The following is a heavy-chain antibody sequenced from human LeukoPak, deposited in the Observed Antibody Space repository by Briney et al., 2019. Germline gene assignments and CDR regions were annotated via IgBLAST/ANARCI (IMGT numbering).Heavy chain of an antibody. CDR2: VKYDGSTT. CDR3: ARDLDWLLFDY. Sequence: GGSLRLSCAASGFTFSAYWMHWVRQAPGKGLVWVSRVKYDGSTTTYADSVKGRFTISRDNAKNILYLQMNSLRVEDTAVYYCARDLDWLLFDYWGQGTLV. CDR1: GFTFSAYW. V-gene: IGHV3-74*01. D-gene: IGHD3-9*01. J-gene: IGHJ4*02.